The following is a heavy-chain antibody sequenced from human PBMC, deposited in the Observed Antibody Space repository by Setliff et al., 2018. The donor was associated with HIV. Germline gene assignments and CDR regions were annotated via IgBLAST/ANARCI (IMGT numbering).Heavy chain of an antibody. CDR1: GYTSTTYP. Sequence: ASVKVSCKASGYTSTTYPMHWVRQAPGQGLEWMGVINTSGGSEGYAEKFRGRVTMTRDTSTNTVYMDLRNLRSEDTAVYYCARNQGDSSGWYAGDYWGHGTLVTVSS. J-gene: IGHJ4*01. CDR3: ARNQGDSSGWYAGDY. D-gene: IGHD6-19*01. CDR2: INTSGGSE. V-gene: IGHV1-46*01.